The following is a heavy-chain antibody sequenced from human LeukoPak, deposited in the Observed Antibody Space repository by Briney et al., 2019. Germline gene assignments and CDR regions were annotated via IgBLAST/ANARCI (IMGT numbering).Heavy chain of an antibody. CDR3: AKDWTGTSYYFEY. J-gene: IGHJ4*02. V-gene: IGHV3-30*02. Sequence: GGSLRLSCAASGFTFSSHGMHWVRQAPGKGLEWVAFIWYDGSNKYYADSVKGRFTISRDNSKNTLYLQMSSLRAEDTAVYYCAKDWTGTSYYFEYWGQGTLVTVSS. CDR2: IWYDGSNK. D-gene: IGHD3/OR15-3a*01. CDR1: GFTFSSHG.